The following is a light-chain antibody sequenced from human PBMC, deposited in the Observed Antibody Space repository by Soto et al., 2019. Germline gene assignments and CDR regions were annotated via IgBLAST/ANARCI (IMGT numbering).Light chain of an antibody. CDR2: EGS. J-gene: IGLJ1*01. CDR1: SSAAGSYRL. Sequence: QSALTQPASVSGSPGQSITISCTGSSSAAGSYRLVSWYQHHPGKVPKLIIYEGSKRPSGVSNRFSGSEPGNTASLTISGLQAEDEADYYCCSSAPSRTFVFGTGTKLTVL. CDR3: CSSAPSRTFV. V-gene: IGLV2-23*01.